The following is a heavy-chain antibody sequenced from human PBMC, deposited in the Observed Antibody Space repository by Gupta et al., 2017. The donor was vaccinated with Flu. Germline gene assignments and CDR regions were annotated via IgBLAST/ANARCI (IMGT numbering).Heavy chain of an antibody. CDR2: IKSKTDGGTT. J-gene: IGHJ4*02. V-gene: IGHV3-15*01. CDR1: GFTFSNAW. D-gene: IGHD3-3*01. CDR3: TTDLWSLEWLPDFDY. Sequence: EVQLVESGGGLVKPGGSLRLSCAASGFTFSNAWMSWVRQAPGKGLEWVGRIKSKTDGGTTDYAAPVKGRFTISRDDSKNTLYLQMNSLKTEDTAVYYCTTDLWSLEWLPDFDYWGQGTLVTVSS.